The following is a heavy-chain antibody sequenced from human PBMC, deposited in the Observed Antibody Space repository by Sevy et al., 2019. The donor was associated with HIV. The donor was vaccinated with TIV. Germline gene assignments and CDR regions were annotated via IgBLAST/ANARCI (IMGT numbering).Heavy chain of an antibody. CDR1: GGSISSYY. CDR3: ARGQTTVVTWNYYYYMDV. CDR2: IYYSGST. V-gene: IGHV4-59*01. J-gene: IGHJ6*03. Sequence: SEILSLTCTVSGGSISSYYWNWIRQPPGKGLEWIGYIYYSGSTNYNPSLKSRVTISLDTSKNQFSLKLSSVTAADTAVYYCARGQTTVVTWNYYYYMDVWGKGTTVTVSS. D-gene: IGHD4-17*01.